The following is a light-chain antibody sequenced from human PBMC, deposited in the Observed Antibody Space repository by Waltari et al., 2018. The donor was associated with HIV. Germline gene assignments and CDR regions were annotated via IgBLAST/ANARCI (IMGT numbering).Light chain of an antibody. CDR2: EAN. CDR3: QSYDTNTHVV. CDR1: GGSIATNY. V-gene: IGLV6-57*02. Sequence: NFMLTQPPSVSESPGKTVTISCTGSGGSIATNYVQWYQQRPGRAPTAVIFEANQRPSGGPDRFRGSIDSPSNSASLIISGLKTEDEADYYCQSYDTNTHVVFGGGTKLTVL. J-gene: IGLJ2*01.